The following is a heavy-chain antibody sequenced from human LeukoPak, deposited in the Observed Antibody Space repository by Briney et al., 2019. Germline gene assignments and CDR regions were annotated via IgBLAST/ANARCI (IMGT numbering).Heavy chain of an antibody. CDR3: ARGLYNIWFGELLYDYYFDY. CDR2: IKQDGSEK. V-gene: IGHV3-7*01. Sequence: GGSLRLSCAASGFTFSSYWMSWVRQAPGKGLEWVANIKQDGSEKYYVDSVKGRFTISRDNAKNSLYLQMNSLRAEDTAVYYCARGLYNIWFGELLYDYYFDYWGQGTLVTVSS. J-gene: IGHJ4*02. CDR1: GFTFSSYW. D-gene: IGHD3-10*01.